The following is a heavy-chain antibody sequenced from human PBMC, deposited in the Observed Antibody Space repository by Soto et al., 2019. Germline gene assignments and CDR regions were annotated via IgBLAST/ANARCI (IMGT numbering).Heavy chain of an antibody. CDR3: ARGKAAAGTGVVDYYYGMDV. CDR1: GYSFTSYW. D-gene: IGHD6-13*01. V-gene: IGHV5-10-1*01. J-gene: IGHJ6*02. Sequence: GESLKISCKGSGYSFTSYWISWVRQMPGKGLEWMGRIDPSDSYTNYSPSFQGHVTISADKSISTAYLQWSSLKASDTAMYYCARGKAAAGTGVVDYYYGMDVWGQGTTVTVSS. CDR2: IDPSDSYT.